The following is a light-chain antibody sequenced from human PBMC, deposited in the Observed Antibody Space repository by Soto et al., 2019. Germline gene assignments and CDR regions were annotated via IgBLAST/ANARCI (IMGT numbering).Light chain of an antibody. CDR1: QSISSY. CDR3: QQSYSTPQT. V-gene: IGKV1-39*01. J-gene: IGKJ1*01. CDR2: AAS. Sequence: DIQMTQSPSSLSASVGDRVTITCRASQSISSYLNWYQQKPGKAPKLLIYAASSLQSGVPSRFSGSGSGTDFTLTISSLQPEDFAIYYRQQSYSTPQTFGQGTKVEIK.